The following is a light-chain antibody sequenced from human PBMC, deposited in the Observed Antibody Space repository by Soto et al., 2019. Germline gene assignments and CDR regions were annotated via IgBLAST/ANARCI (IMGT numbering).Light chain of an antibody. Sequence: EIVLTQSPATLSLSPGERATLSCRASQSVSSYLAWYQQKAGQAPRLLIYDASNRATGIPARFSGSGSGTDFTLTISSLEPEDFPVYFCQHRSNGPLTFGQGTRLEIK. CDR1: QSVSSY. J-gene: IGKJ5*01. CDR2: DAS. V-gene: IGKV3-11*01. CDR3: QHRSNGPLT.